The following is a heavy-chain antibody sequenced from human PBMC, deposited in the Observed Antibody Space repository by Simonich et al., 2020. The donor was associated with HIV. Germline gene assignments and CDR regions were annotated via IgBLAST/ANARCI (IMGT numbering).Heavy chain of an antibody. D-gene: IGHD7-27*01. V-gene: IGHV4-34*01. CDR2: IDHRRNT. CDR3: ARIGELGIGLDY. J-gene: IGHJ4*02. CDR1: GGSFSGYY. Sequence: QVKLQQWGAGLLKPSETLSLTCAVYGGSFSGYYWSWIRQPPGKGLEWIGEIDHRRNTNYNTSLKSRVTILVDTSKNQFSLRLSSVTAADTAVYYCARIGELGIGLDYWGQGTLVTVSS.